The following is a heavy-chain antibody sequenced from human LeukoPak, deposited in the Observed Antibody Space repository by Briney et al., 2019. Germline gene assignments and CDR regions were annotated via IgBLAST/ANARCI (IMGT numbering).Heavy chain of an antibody. J-gene: IGHJ4*02. Sequence: PSETLSLTCAVYGGTFSGYYWTWFRQSPGKGLEWIGEITHSGSSNYNPSLKSRVTISVDTSKNQFSLKLSSVTAADTAVYYCARRSPPDYWGQGTLVTVSS. CDR1: GGTFSGYY. V-gene: IGHV4-34*01. CDR2: ITHSGSS. CDR3: ARRSPPDY.